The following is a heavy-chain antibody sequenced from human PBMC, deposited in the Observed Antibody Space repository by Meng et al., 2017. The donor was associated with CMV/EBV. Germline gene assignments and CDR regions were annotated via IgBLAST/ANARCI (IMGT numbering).Heavy chain of an antibody. CDR1: GGSISSGDCY. V-gene: IGHV4-30-4*08. D-gene: IGHD1-14*01. J-gene: IGHJ4*02. CDR2: IYYSWST. Sequence: QLQESGPGLFNPSHAPPLSCTSSGGSISSGDCYWSWIRQPPVEGLEWIGYIYYSWSTYDNPSLKSRVTIAVDTSKNQFSLKLSSVTAAETAVYYCARVTSRVAGAFDYWGQGTLVTVSS. CDR3: ARVTSRVAGAFDY.